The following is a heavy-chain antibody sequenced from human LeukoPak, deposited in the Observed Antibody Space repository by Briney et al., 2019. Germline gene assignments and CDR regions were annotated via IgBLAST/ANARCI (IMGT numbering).Heavy chain of an antibody. Sequence: GGSLRLSCAASEFTFSSYAMHWVRQAPGKGLEWVAVISYDGSNKYYADSVKGRFTISRDNSKNTLYLQMNSLRAEDTAVYYCARNDVRVYDYFDYWGQGTLVTVSS. J-gene: IGHJ4*02. CDR3: ARNDVRVYDYFDY. D-gene: IGHD3-10*02. V-gene: IGHV3-30*04. CDR1: EFTFSSYA. CDR2: ISYDGSNK.